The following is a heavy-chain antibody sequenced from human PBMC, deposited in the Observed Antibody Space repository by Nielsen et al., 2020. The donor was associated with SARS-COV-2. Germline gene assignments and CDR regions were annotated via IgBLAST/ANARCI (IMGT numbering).Heavy chain of an antibody. J-gene: IGHJ4*02. CDR1: GFTFSSYW. D-gene: IGHD3-22*01. CDR2: ISGSGGST. V-gene: IGHV3-23*01. CDR3: AKETYYDSSGYSDY. Sequence: GGSLRLSCAASGFTFSSYWMSWVRQAPGKGLEWVSAISGSGGSTYYADSVKGRFTISRDNSKNTLYLQMNSLRAEDTAVYYCAKETYYDSSGYSDYWGQGTLVTVSS.